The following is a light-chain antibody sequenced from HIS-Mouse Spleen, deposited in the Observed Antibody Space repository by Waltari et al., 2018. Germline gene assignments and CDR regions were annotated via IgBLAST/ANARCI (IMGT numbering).Light chain of an antibody. V-gene: IGLV3-10*01. CDR1: ALPKKY. Sequence: SYELTQPPSVSVSPGQTARITCSGDALPKKYSYWYQQKSGQAPVLVIYEDSKRPSGIPERFSGSSSGTMATLTISGAQVEDEADYYCYSTDSSGNHRVFGGGTKLPVL. CDR3: YSTDSSGNHRV. CDR2: EDS. J-gene: IGLJ2*01.